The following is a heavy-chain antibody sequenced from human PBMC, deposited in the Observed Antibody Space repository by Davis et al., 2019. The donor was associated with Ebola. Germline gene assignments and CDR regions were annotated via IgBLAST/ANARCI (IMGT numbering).Heavy chain of an antibody. CDR3: TTPGGQDSGYDVFDI. D-gene: IGHD5-12*01. CDR1: GYTFINYY. V-gene: IGHV1-46*03. CDR2: INPNDGRT. Sequence: ASVTVSCKASGYTFINYYMHWVRQPPGQGLEWMGMINPNDGRTIYAQKFQGRVTVTRDTSTTTVYMDLSSLRSEDTALYYCTTPGGQDSGYDVFDIWGQGTMVTVSS. J-gene: IGHJ3*02.